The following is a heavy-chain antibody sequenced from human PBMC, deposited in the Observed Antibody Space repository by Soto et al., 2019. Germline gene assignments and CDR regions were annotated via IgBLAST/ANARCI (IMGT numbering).Heavy chain of an antibody. V-gene: IGHV1-69*13. CDR2: IIPIFGTA. D-gene: IGHD5-12*01. J-gene: IGHJ5*02. CDR3: ARDRDGYTFGNWFDP. Sequence: SVKVSCKASGDTFSSYAISWVRQAPGQGLEWMGGIIPIFGTANYAQKFQGRVTITADESTSTAYMELSSLRSEDTAVYYCARDRDGYTFGNWFDPWGQGTLVTVSS. CDR1: GDTFSSYA.